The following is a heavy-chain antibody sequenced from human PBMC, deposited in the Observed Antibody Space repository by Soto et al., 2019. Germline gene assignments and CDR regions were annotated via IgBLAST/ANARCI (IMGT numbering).Heavy chain of an antibody. J-gene: IGHJ5*01. CDR3: ARDLDYGGNIEWADS. Sequence: SETLSLTCYVSGGSISSTNWWTWVRQPPGKGLEWIGEIYHTGNTNYNPSVRSRVTISVDKSNNEFSLKASDTAVYYCARDLDYGGNIEWADSWGQGTLVTVSS. V-gene: IGHV4-4*02. D-gene: IGHD4-17*01. CDR1: GGSISSTNW. CDR2: IYHTGNT.